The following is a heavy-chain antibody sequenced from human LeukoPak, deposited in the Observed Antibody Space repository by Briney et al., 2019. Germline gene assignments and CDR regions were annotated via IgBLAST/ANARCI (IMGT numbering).Heavy chain of an antibody. V-gene: IGHV4-38-2*02. CDR1: RFSITSEYF. J-gene: IGHJ4*01. Sequence: SETLSLTCSVSRFSITSEYFWGWIRQPPGKGLERIVSINHSWSTYYNPSLKSRVTISVDTSKNQFSLKLTSVTAADTAVYYCARAPGTTFDYWGHGNMVTVSS. CDR2: INHSWST. D-gene: IGHD4-17*01. CDR3: ARAPGTTFDY.